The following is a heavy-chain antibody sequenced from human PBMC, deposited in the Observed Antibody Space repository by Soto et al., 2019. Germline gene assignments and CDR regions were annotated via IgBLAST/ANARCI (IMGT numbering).Heavy chain of an antibody. CDR1: GFRFSDYY. V-gene: IGHV3-11*06. D-gene: IGHD3-10*02. CDR3: ARSGDDYNVLDF. Sequence: GGSLRLSCEASGFRFSDYYMSWIRQAPGKGLEWLSYSSNSGTYTRYADSVKGRFSISRDNAKNSLYLQINSLRGEDTAIYYCARSGDDYNVLDFWGKGTPVTVSS. CDR2: SSNSGTYT. J-gene: IGHJ4*02.